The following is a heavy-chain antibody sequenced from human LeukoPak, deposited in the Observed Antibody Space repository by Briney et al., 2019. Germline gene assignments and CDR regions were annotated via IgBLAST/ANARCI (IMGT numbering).Heavy chain of an antibody. Sequence: GGSLRLSCAASGFTFSSYAMSWVRQAPEKGLEWVSTISGSGGGTYYADSVKGRFTISRDDSKNTLYLQMNSLKTEGTAVYYCTAREWIQLWLRDDYWGQGTLVTVSS. D-gene: IGHD5-18*01. CDR1: GFTFSSYA. J-gene: IGHJ4*02. CDR2: ISGSGGGT. V-gene: IGHV3-23*01. CDR3: TAREWIQLWLRDDY.